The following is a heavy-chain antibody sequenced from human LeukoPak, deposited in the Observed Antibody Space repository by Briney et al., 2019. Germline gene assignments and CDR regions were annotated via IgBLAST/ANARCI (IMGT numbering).Heavy chain of an antibody. CDR2: IYPAGSDT. V-gene: IGHV5-51*01. CDR3: ARHNADSSGYYPDG. J-gene: IGHJ4*02. Sequence: GESLKISCKGSGYSFTNYWIGWVRQMPGKGLEWMGIIYPAGSDTRYSPSFQGQVTISADKSISTAYLQWSSLKASDTAMYYCARHNADSSGYYPDGWGQGTLVTVSS. D-gene: IGHD3-22*01. CDR1: GYSFTNYW.